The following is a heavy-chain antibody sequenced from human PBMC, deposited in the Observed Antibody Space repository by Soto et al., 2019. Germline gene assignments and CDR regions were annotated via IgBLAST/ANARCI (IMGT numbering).Heavy chain of an antibody. V-gene: IGHV1-46*01. CDR3: ARDLAAGDH. Sequence: QVQLVQSGAEVKKPGASVKLSCRTSGYTFTHYYIHWVRQAPGQGLEWLAIINPASGSTKYAQDFQGTLNLTMDTSTTTVCMELSGLRAEDTAIFYCARDLAAGDHWGQGTLVTVSS. CDR1: GYTFTHYY. D-gene: IGHD6-13*01. J-gene: IGHJ4*02. CDR2: INPASGST.